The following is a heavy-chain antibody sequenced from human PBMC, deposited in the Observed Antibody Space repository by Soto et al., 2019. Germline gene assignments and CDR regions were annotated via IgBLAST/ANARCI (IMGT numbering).Heavy chain of an antibody. V-gene: IGHV1-2*04. CDR2: INPNSGGT. Sequence: ASVKVSCKASGYTFTGYYMHWVRQAPGQGLEWMGWINPNSGGTNYAQKFQGWVTMTRDTSISTAYMELSRLRSDDTAVYYCARDLSGGIVGATSWDYYYGMDVWGQGTTVTVSS. CDR1: GYTFTGYY. D-gene: IGHD1-26*01. J-gene: IGHJ6*02. CDR3: ARDLSGGIVGATSWDYYYGMDV.